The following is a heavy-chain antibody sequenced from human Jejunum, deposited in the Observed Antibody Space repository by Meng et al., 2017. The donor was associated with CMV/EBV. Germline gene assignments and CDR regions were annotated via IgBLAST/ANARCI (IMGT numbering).Heavy chain of an antibody. D-gene: IGHD1-26*01. CDR3: ARGWSWSLDY. CDR2: IYIGSST. CDR1: GFSVSTDY. V-gene: IGHV3-66*01. Sequence: SCAASGFSVSTDYMSWVREAPGKGLEWVSSIYIGSSTDYADSVKGRFTISRDNAKNSLYLQMNTLRAEETAVYYCARGWSWSLDYWGQGTLVTVSS. J-gene: IGHJ4*02.